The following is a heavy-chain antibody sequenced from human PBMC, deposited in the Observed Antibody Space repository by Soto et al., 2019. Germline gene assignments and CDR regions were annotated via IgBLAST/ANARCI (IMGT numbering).Heavy chain of an antibody. Sequence: GGSLRLSCAASGFTFSSYAMSWVRQAPGKGLEWVSAISGSGGSTYYADSVKGRFTISRDNSKNTLYLQMNSLRAEDTAVYYCAKVVFGDGDSPYYFDYWGQGTLVTVSS. CDR3: AKVVFGDGDSPYYFDY. CDR1: GFTFSSYA. J-gene: IGHJ4*02. CDR2: ISGSGGST. D-gene: IGHD4-17*01. V-gene: IGHV3-23*01.